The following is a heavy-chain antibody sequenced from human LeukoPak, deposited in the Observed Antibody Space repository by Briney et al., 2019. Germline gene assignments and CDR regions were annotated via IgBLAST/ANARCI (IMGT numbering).Heavy chain of an antibody. D-gene: IGHD3-10*01. J-gene: IGHJ4*02. Sequence: GGSLRLSCAASGFTVSSNYMSWVRQAPGKGLEWVSVIYSGGSTYYADPVKGRFTISRDNSKNTLYLQMNSLRAEDTAVYYCARDLADYYGSGSLAYWGQGTLVTVSS. V-gene: IGHV3-53*01. CDR2: IYSGGST. CDR1: GFTVSSNY. CDR3: ARDLADYYGSGSLAY.